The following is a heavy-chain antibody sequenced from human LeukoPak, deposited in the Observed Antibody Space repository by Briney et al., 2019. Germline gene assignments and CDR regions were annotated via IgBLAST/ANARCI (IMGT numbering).Heavy chain of an antibody. CDR3: ARDGGNSGAFDI. CDR1: GGSFSSYY. J-gene: IGHJ3*02. D-gene: IGHD4-23*01. V-gene: IGHV4-59*01. Sequence: KPSETLSLTCAVYGGSFSSYYWSWIRQPPGKGLEWIGYIYYSGSTNYNPSLKSRVTISVDTSKNQFSLKLSSVTAADTAVYYCARDGGNSGAFDIWGQGTMVTVSS. CDR2: IYYSGST.